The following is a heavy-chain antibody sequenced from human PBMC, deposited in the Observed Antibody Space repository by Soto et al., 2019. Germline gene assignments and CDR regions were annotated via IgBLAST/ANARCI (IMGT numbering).Heavy chain of an antibody. D-gene: IGHD3-10*01. CDR1: GGSISSGGYY. J-gene: IGHJ6*02. V-gene: IGHV4-31*03. Sequence: PSETLSLTCTVSGGSISSGGYYWNWIRQHPGKGLEWIGYIYYSGSTYYNPSLKSRVTISVDTSKNQFSLKLSSVTAADTAVYYCARGSGYYYGMDVWGQGTTVTVSS. CDR2: IYYSGST. CDR3: ARGSGYYYGMDV.